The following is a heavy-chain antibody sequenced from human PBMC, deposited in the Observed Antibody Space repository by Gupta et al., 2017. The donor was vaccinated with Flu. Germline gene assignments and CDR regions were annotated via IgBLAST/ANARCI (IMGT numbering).Heavy chain of an antibody. D-gene: IGHD1-20*01. CDR3: QITEGAFDI. Sequence: SPWVRQAPGQGLEWMGILNPRGGSTTNTQKFQGRVTLTRDTSTSTVYVELSSLRSEDTAVYYCQITEGAFDIWGQGTLVTVSS. J-gene: IGHJ3*02. CDR2: LNPRGGST. V-gene: IGHV1-46*01.